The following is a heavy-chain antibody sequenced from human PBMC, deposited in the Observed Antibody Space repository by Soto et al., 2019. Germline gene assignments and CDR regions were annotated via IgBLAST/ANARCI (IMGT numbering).Heavy chain of an antibody. D-gene: IGHD3-16*01. Sequence: GESLKISCKASGYIIKNYWIGWVRQMPGQGLEWMGIIFPDDSDTRYSPSFQGHVTISVDKSISTAYVQWSSLKASDSAIYYCFRGGVTSRTFDYWGQGALVTVSS. CDR3: FRGGVTSRTFDY. CDR1: GYIIKNYW. J-gene: IGHJ4*02. V-gene: IGHV5-51*01. CDR2: IFPDDSDT.